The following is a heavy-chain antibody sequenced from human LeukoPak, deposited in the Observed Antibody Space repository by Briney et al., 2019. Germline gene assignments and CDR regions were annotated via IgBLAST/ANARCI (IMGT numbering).Heavy chain of an antibody. CDR2: INHSGST. CDR1: GGSSSGYY. Sequence: SETLSLTCAVYGGSSSGYYWSWIRQPPGKGLEWIGEINHSGSTNYNPSLKSRVTISVDTSKNQFSLKLSSVTAADTAVYYCARAQAFEYISSSGPVDYWVQGTLVTVSS. V-gene: IGHV4-34*01. CDR3: ARAQAFEYISSSGPVDY. D-gene: IGHD6-6*01. J-gene: IGHJ4*02.